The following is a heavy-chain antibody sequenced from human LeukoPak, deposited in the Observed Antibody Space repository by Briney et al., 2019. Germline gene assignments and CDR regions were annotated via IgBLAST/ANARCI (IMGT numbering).Heavy chain of an antibody. V-gene: IGHV1-2*02. CDR2: INPKNGGT. CDR3: ARDMMQGVMGY. D-gene: IGHD3-16*01. CDR1: GYSFIAYY. J-gene: IGHJ4*02. Sequence: ASVKVSCKASGYSFIAYYIQWVRQAPGQGLEWVGWINPKNGGTNYAQNFRGRVTMTSDTSISTLYMELTTLRSDGTAVFYCARDMMQGVMGYWGQGTLVTVSS.